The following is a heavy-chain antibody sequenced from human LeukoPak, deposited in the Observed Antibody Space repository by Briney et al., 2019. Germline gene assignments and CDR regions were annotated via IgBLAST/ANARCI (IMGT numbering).Heavy chain of an antibody. CDR2: ISGSGEST. V-gene: IGHV3-23*01. J-gene: IGHJ4*02. Sequence: PGGSVRLSCAGPGFTFSSYAMSWVRQAPGKGLEWVSGISGSGESTSYGASVKGRFTISRDNSKSTVYLQMNSLRVEDTAVYYCAKDDDGHNPGDFDYWGQGTLVTVSS. CDR3: AKDDDGHNPGDFDY. CDR1: GFTFSSYA. D-gene: IGHD5-24*01.